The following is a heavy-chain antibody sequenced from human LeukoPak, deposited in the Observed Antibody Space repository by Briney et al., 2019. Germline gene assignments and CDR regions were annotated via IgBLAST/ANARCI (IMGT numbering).Heavy chain of an antibody. D-gene: IGHD1-1*01. V-gene: IGHV4-4*08. CDR2: ISSSGST. Sequence: KSSETLSLTCTVSGXSISPSYGNWIRQPPGKGLEWIGFISSSGSTKYNPSLKGRVTISLDTSKNQFSLKLMSVTAADTALYFCARDLELERNRWNYFESWGQGTLVTVSP. CDR3: ARDLELERNRWNYFES. CDR1: GXSISPSY. J-gene: IGHJ4*02.